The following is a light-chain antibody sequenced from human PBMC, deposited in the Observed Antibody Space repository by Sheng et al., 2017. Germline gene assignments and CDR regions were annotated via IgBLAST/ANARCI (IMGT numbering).Light chain of an antibody. CDR2: DTY. CDR3: QQYNSYPLT. J-gene: IGKJ4*01. V-gene: IGKV1-16*01. CDR1: QDIDNK. Sequence: DIQMTQSPSSLSASVGDRVTVTCRGSQDIDNKLAWFQQKPGKVPKSLIYDTYTLQSGVPSRFNNSGSGADFTLTISSLQPEDFATYYCQQYNSYPLTFGGGTKVEIK.